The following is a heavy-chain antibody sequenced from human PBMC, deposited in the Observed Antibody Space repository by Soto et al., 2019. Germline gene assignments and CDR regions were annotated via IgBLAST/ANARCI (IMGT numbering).Heavy chain of an antibody. Sequence: QLQLLESGPGLVKASETLSLTCSVSGGSISTSRSYWAWIRQPPGTGLEWLANIFYSGSTFYNPSLASRVSVSVDTSKNEFSLKLRAVTAADTAVYYCARQPTTGDTDLWFDPWGQGTLVTFSS. CDR1: GGSISTSRSY. J-gene: IGHJ5*02. V-gene: IGHV4-39*01. CDR3: ARQPTTGDTDLWFDP. CDR2: IFYSGST. D-gene: IGHD2-21*01.